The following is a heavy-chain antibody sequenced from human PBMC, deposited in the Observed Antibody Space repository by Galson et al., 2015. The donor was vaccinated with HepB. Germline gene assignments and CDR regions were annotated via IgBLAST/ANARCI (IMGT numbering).Heavy chain of an antibody. Sequence: SETLSLTCAVYGGSFSGYYWSWIRQPPGKGLEWIGEINHSGSTNYNPSLKSRVTISVDTSKNQFSLKLSSVTAADTAVYYCAREYYDFWSGYYGGYYYYDMDVWGQGTTVTVSS. CDR1: GGSFSGYY. D-gene: IGHD3-3*01. J-gene: IGHJ6*02. V-gene: IGHV4-34*01. CDR3: AREYYDFWSGYYGGYYYYDMDV. CDR2: INHSGST.